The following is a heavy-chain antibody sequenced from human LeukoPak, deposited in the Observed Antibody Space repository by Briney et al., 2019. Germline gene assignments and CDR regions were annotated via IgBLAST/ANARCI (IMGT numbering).Heavy chain of an antibody. V-gene: IGHV3-23*01. D-gene: IGHD3-3*01. CDR2: ISGSGGST. CDR1: GFTVSNNY. CDR3: AKVAPGVRFLEWLFQRGWFDP. J-gene: IGHJ5*02. Sequence: GGSLRLSCAASGFTVSNNYMTWVRQAPGKGLEWVSAISGSGGSTYYADSVKGRFTISRDNSKNTLYLQMNSLRAEDTAVYYCAKVAPGVRFLEWLFQRGWFDPWGQGTLVTVSS.